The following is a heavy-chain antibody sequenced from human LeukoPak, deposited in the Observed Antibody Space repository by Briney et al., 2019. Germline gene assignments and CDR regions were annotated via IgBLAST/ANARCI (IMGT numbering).Heavy chain of an antibody. V-gene: IGHV4-59*01. J-gene: IGHJ5*02. D-gene: IGHD4-23*01. CDR1: GGSISSYY. Sequence: SETLSLTCTVSGGSISSYYWSWIRQPPEKGLEWIGYIYYSGSTNYNPSLKSRVTISVDTSKNQFSLKLSSVTAADTAVYYCARGPTTVGVDPWGQGTLVTVSS. CDR3: ARGPTTVGVDP. CDR2: IYYSGST.